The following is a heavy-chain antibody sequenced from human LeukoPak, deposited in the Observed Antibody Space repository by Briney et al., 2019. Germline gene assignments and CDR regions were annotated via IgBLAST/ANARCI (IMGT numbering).Heavy chain of an antibody. V-gene: IGHV1-69*01. CDR3: ARDQGSGSYLGHY. CDR2: IIPIFGTA. Sequence: SVKVSCKASGGTFSSYAISWVRQAPGQGLEWMGGIIPIFGTANYAQRFQGRVTITADESTSTAYMELSSLRSEDTAVYHCARDQGSGSYLGHYWGQGTLVTVSS. J-gene: IGHJ4*02. D-gene: IGHD1-26*01. CDR1: GGTFSSYA.